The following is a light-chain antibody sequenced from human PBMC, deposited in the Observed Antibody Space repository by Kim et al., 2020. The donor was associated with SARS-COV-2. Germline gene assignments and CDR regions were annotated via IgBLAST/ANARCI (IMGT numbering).Light chain of an antibody. V-gene: IGKV1-33*01. Sequence: SFRDRVHLPSPATHDISNYLNWYQQKPGNAPQLLIYDASNFETGVPSRFSGSGSGTDFTFTISSLQPEDIATYYCQQYDNLLLITFGQGTRLEIK. J-gene: IGKJ5*01. CDR2: DAS. CDR3: QQYDNLLLIT. CDR1: HDISNY.